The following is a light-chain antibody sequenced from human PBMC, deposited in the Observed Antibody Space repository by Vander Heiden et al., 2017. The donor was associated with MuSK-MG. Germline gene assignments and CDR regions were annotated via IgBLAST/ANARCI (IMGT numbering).Light chain of an antibody. V-gene: IGKV1-39*01. J-gene: IGKJ1*01. Sequence: DIQMTQSPSSLSAYVGDRVTITCRASQSISSFLNWYQQKPVKAPKLLIYAASSLPGGVPSKLSRTGPGTEFTLTIIILQPEHLTTYYCLRTYITLPTFEPWARVEIK. CDR1: QSISSF. CDR3: LRTYITLPT. CDR2: AAS.